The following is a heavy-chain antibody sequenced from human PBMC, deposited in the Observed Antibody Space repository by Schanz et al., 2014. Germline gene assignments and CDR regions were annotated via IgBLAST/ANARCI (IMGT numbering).Heavy chain of an antibody. J-gene: IGHJ3*01. D-gene: IGHD5-12*01. Sequence: QVQLVESGGGVVQPGRSLRLSCAASGFTFSKYGMHWVRQAPGKGLEWVSTVYMSAASTRYADSVKGRFIISRDSSKNTLFLQMNSLRPEDTALYFCARDEGRDGYNLAFDVWGQGTLVTVSS. V-gene: IGHV3-NL1*01. CDR1: GFTFSKYG. CDR2: VYMSAAST. CDR3: ARDEGRDGYNLAFDV.